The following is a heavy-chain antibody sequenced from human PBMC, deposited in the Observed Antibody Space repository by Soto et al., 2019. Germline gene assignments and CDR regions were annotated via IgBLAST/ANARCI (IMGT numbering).Heavy chain of an antibody. Sequence: PSETLSLTCTVSGGSISSSSYYWGWIRQPPGKGLEWIGSIYYSGSTYYKPSLKSRVTISVDTSKNQFSLKLSSVTAADTALYYCARHWGYYGSGSYLNWFDPWGQGTLVTVSS. D-gene: IGHD3-10*01. J-gene: IGHJ5*02. CDR2: IYYSGST. V-gene: IGHV4-39*01. CDR1: GGSISSSSYY. CDR3: ARHWGYYGSGSYLNWFDP.